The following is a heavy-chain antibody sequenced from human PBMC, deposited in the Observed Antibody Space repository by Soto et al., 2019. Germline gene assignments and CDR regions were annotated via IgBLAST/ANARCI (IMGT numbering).Heavy chain of an antibody. CDR3: ARARYCTSSSCPGYFQY. CDR1: GGSFSGYY. CDR2: INQSGST. J-gene: IGHJ1*01. D-gene: IGHD2-2*01. V-gene: IGHV4-34*01. Sequence: PSETLSLTCAVYGGSFSGYYWSWIRQPPWKGLEWIGEINQSGSTNYNPSLKSRVTISVDTSKNQFSLKLSSVTAADTAVYYCARARYCTSSSCPGYFQYWGQGTLVTVSS.